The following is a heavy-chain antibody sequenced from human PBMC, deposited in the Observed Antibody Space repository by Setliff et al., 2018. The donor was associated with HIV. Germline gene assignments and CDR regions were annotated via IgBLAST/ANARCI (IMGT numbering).Heavy chain of an antibody. J-gene: IGHJ4*02. CDR3: AKDPFTSSWYGFDY. D-gene: IGHD6-13*01. CDR2: IWYDGSHE. CDR1: GFIFDRYG. Sequence: GESLKISCAASGFIFDRYGMHWVRQAPGKGLEWVALIWYDGSHETYADSVRGRFSISRDNSKNTLYLQMDSLRPEDTGFYYCAKDPFTSSWYGFDYWGQGALVTVS. V-gene: IGHV3-30*02.